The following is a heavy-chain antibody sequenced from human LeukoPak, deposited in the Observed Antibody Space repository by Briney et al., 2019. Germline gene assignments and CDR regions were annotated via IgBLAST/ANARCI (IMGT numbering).Heavy chain of an antibody. Sequence: PSETLSLTCAVYGGSFSGYYWSWIRQPPGKGLEWIGEINHSGSTNYNPSLKSRVTLSVDTSKNQFSLKLSSVTAADTAVYYCARQSGYLAYWGQGTLVTVSS. CDR3: ARQSGYLAY. D-gene: IGHD3-3*01. V-gene: IGHV4-34*01. CDR2: INHSGST. J-gene: IGHJ4*02. CDR1: GGSFSGYY.